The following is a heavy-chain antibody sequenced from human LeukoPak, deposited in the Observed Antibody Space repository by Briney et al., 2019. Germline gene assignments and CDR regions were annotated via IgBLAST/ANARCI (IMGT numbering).Heavy chain of an antibody. V-gene: IGHV4-39*01. CDR1: GGSISSTSYH. CDR3: ARLSIPPLNWFDP. CDR2: FSYSWNTY. J-gene: IGHJ5*02. Sequence: SEPLSLTCTVSGGSISSTSYHWGWIRQPPGRVLEWIGSFSYSWNTYYYSPSLKTRVTVSVDTSKNQFALKQSSVTAADTAVYCCARLSIPPLNWFDPWGQGTLVSVSS. D-gene: IGHD4-11*01.